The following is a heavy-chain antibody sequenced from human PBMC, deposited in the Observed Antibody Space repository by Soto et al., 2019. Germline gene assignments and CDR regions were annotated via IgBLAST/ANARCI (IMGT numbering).Heavy chain of an antibody. V-gene: IGHV4-59*01. CDR1: GGSISSYY. J-gene: IGHJ6*04. CDR2: IYYSGSI. Sequence: SETLSLTCTVSGGSISSYYWSWIRQPPGKGLEWIGYIYYSGSINYNPSLKSRVTISVDTSKNQFSLKLSSVTAADTAVYYCASGIVPMDVWCKGTTVTVSS. CDR3: ASGIVPMDV. D-gene: IGHD3-16*02.